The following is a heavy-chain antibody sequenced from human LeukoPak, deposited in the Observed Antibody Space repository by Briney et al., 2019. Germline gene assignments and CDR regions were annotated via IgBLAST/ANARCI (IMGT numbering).Heavy chain of an antibody. V-gene: IGHV3-23*01. CDR2: INARGFIT. D-gene: IGHD5-18*01. J-gene: IGHJ4*02. CDR3: VNHITAMVRGCLDH. CDR1: GFTFNTLA. Sequence: GGSLRLSCAASGFTFNTLAMSWVRQAPGKGLEWVSAINARGFITYYADSVKGRFTISRDNSKNTLFLQMNSLSVEDTAEYYCVNHITAMVRGCLDHWGQGILVTVSS.